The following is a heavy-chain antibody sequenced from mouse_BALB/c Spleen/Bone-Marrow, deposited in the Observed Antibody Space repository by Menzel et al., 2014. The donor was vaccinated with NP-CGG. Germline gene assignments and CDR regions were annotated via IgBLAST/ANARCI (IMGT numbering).Heavy chain of an antibody. J-gene: IGHJ3*01. D-gene: IGHD3-3*01. CDR1: GFTFSSYT. CDR2: ISNGGGST. V-gene: IGHV5-12-2*01. CDR3: ARRAGAY. Sequence: DVKLVESGGGLVQPGGSLKLSCAASGFTFSSYTMSWVRQTPEKRLEWVAYISNGGGSTYYPDTVKGRFTISRDNAKNPLYLQMSSLKSEDTAMYYCARRAGAYWGQGTLVTVSA.